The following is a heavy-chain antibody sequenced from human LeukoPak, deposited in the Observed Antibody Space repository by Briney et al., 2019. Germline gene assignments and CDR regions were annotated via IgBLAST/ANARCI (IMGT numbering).Heavy chain of an antibody. CDR3: ATYASSWYLDY. Sequence: PGGSLRLSCAASGFTFSSYEMNWVRQAPGKGLEWVSYTSSSGSSIYYADSVKGRFTISRDNATNSLYLQMNSLRAEDTAVYYCATYASSWYLDYWGQGTLVTVSS. CDR1: GFTFSSYE. V-gene: IGHV3-48*03. CDR2: TSSSGSSI. J-gene: IGHJ4*02. D-gene: IGHD6-13*01.